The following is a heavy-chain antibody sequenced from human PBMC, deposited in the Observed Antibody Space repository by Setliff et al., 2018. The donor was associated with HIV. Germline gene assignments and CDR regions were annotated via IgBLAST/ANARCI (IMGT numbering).Heavy chain of an antibody. CDR2: IYISGTT. Sequence: SETLSLTCTVSGGSISTSYWNWIRQPPGKGLEWIAYIYISGTTNYNPSRKSRVTISLDTSRNQFSLKLGSVTAADTAVYFCARLRITMIMMLNYFDYWGQGTLVTVSS. D-gene: IGHD3-22*01. J-gene: IGHJ4*02. CDR3: ARLRITMIMMLNYFDY. CDR1: GGSISTSY. V-gene: IGHV4-4*09.